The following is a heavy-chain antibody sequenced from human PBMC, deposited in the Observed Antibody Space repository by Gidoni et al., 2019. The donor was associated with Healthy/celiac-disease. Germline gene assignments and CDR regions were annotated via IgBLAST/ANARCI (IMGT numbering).Heavy chain of an antibody. J-gene: IGHJ5*02. CDR3: ARDGTRGQYSSSWHNWFDP. D-gene: IGHD6-13*01. CDR1: AYTFTSYG. CDR2: TSAYNGNT. V-gene: IGHV1-18*01. Sequence: QVQLVQSGPEVKTPAASVKVSCKASAYTFTSYGIRWVRQAPGQGLEWMGWTSAYNGNTNYAQKLQGRVTMTTDTATSTAYMGLRSLRSDDTAGYYWARDGTRGQYSSSWHNWFDPWGQGTLVTVSS.